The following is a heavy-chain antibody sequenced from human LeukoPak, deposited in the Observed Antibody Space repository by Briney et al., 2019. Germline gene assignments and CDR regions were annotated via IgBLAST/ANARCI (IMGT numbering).Heavy chain of an antibody. CDR2: ISGSGGST. Sequence: GGSLRLSCAASGFTFSSYAMSWVRQAPGKGLEWVSAISGSGGSTYYADSVKGRFTISRDNSKNTLFLQMNSLRADDTAVYSCEKGRGAEIAAALNYWGQGALVTVSS. V-gene: IGHV3-23*01. D-gene: IGHD6-13*01. CDR1: GFTFSSYA. CDR3: EKGRGAEIAAALNY. J-gene: IGHJ4*02.